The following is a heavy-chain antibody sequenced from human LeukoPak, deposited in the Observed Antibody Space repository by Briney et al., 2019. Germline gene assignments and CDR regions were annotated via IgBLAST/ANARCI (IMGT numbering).Heavy chain of an antibody. CDR2: ASSNGFTK. V-gene: IGHV3-48*03. J-gene: IGHJ4*02. CDR3: ARELGGSGFDY. D-gene: IGHD6-19*01. CDR1: GFTFGSYE. Sequence: GGSLRLSCAASGFTFGSYEMNWVRQAPGKGLEWIAYASSNGFTKNYADSVKGRFTISRDNAKNSLYLQMNTLRAEDMAVYYCARELGGSGFDYWGQGTLVTVSS.